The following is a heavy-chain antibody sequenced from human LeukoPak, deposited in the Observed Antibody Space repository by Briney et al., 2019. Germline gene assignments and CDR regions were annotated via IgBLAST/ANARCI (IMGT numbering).Heavy chain of an antibody. CDR3: ARDKAVRGQQLGGDYYYYYMDV. Sequence: GGSLRLSCAASGFTFSSYEMNWVRQAPGKGLEWVSYISSSGSTIYYADSVKGRFTISRDNAKNSLYLQMNSLRAEDTAVYYCARDKAVRGQQLGGDYYYYYMDVWGKGTTVTVSS. CDR1: GFTFSSYE. D-gene: IGHD3-10*01. J-gene: IGHJ6*03. CDR2: ISSSGSTI. V-gene: IGHV3-48*03.